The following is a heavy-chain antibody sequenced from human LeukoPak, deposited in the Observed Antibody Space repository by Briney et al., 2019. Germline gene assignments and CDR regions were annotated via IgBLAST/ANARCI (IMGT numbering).Heavy chain of an antibody. CDR3: ARDRSQGADSSGYYPDALNI. Sequence: GGSLRLSCAASGFTFSSYAMHWVRQAPGKGLEWVAVISYDGSNKYYADSVKGRFTISRDNAKNSLYLQMNSLRAEDTAVYYCARDRSQGADSSGYYPDALNIWGQGTMVTASS. CDR1: GFTFSSYA. CDR2: ISYDGSNK. D-gene: IGHD3-22*01. V-gene: IGHV3-30*04. J-gene: IGHJ3*02.